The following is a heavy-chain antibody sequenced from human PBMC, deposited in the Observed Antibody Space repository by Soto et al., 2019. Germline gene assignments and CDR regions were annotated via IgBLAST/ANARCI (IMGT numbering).Heavy chain of an antibody. CDR3: ARLGAFYQAMDS. D-gene: IGHD2-2*01. J-gene: IGHJ1*01. V-gene: IGHV4-59*08. Sequence: SETLSLTCAVSDGSLSPNYWSWIRQPPGKGLEWIGYIYYAGTTTYNPSLQSRVSISLDTSKNEVSLKLTSVTAADTAVYFCARLGAFYQAMDSWGQGTLVTVSS. CDR1: DGSLSPNY. CDR2: IYYAGTT.